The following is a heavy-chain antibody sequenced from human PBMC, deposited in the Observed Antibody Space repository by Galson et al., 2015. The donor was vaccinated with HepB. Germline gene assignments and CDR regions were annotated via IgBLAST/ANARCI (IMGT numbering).Heavy chain of an antibody. Sequence: CAISGDSVSSNSVAWNWIRQSPSRGLEWLGRTYYRSKWYNDYAVSVKSRITINPDTSKNQFSLQLNSVTREDTAVYYCARVPLVQYSSGWYPAGSFDYWGQGTLVTVSS. CDR3: ARVPLVQYSSGWYPAGSFDY. CDR2: TYYRSKWYN. V-gene: IGHV6-1*01. CDR1: GDSVSSNSVA. J-gene: IGHJ4*02. D-gene: IGHD6-19*01.